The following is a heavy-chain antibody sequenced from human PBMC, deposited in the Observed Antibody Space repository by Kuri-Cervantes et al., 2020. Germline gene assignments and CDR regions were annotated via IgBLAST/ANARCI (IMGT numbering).Heavy chain of an antibody. CDR1: GFTFTSYD. D-gene: IGHD3-10*01. V-gene: IGHV1-8*01. CDR2: MNPNSGNT. Sequence: ASVKVSCKASGFTFTSYDINWVRQATGQGLEWMGWMNPNSGNTGYAQKFQGRVTMTRNTSISTAYMELSSLRSEDTAVYYCATVRSGSGSLSSFDYWGQGTLVTVSS. CDR3: ATVRSGSGSLSSFDY. J-gene: IGHJ4*02.